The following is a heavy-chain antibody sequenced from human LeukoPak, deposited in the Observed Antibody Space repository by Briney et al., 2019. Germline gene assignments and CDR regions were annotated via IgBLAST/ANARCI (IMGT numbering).Heavy chain of an antibody. J-gene: IGHJ6*02. D-gene: IGHD3-3*01. Sequence: GASVKVSCKASGYTFTSSDINWVRQTAGQGLEWMGWMNPNSGSTGYTQRFQGRVTMTRNTPISTAYMELSSLRSEDTAVYYCVRFLRPFGMDVWGQGTTATVSS. CDR2: MNPNSGST. V-gene: IGHV1-8*01. CDR3: VRFLRPFGMDV. CDR1: GYTFTSSD.